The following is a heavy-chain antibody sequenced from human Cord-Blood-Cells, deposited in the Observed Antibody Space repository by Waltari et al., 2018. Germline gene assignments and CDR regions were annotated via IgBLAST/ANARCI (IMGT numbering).Heavy chain of an antibody. CDR1: GYTFTSYA. J-gene: IGHJ4*02. CDR3: ARDEEKQQLGDY. Sequence: QVQLVQSGAEVKKPGASVQVSCKASGYTFTSYAMHWVRQAPGQRLEWMGWINAGNGNTKYSQKFQGRVTITRDTSASTAYMELSSLRSEDTAVYYCARDEEKQQLGDYWGQGTLVTVSS. CDR2: INAGNGNT. V-gene: IGHV1-3*01. D-gene: IGHD6-13*01.